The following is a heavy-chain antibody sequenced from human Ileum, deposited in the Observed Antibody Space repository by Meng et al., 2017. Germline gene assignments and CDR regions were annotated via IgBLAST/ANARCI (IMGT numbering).Heavy chain of an antibody. D-gene: IGHD3/OR15-3a*01. Sequence: GGSLRLSCIASGFTFNNYAMSWVRQAPGKGLEWVALISYDGSQKFYADSVRGRFTISRDDSKSTLFLQMDSLTADDTAVYYCGKERTGYYIQHWGQGTLVTVSS. CDR1: GFTFNNYA. CDR3: GKERTGYYIQH. J-gene: IGHJ4*02. CDR2: ISYDGSQK. V-gene: IGHV3-30*01.